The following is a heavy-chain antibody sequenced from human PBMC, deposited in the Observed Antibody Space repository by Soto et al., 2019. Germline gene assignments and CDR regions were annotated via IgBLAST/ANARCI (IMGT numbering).Heavy chain of an antibody. V-gene: IGHV3-30-3*01. Sequence: GGSLRLSCAASGFTFSSYAMHWVRQAPGKGLEWVAVISYDGSNKYYADSVKGRFTISRDNSKNTLYLQMNSLRAEDTAVYYCARDGVGATKRANLSINWFDPWGQGTLVTVSS. CDR1: GFTFSSYA. CDR3: ARDGVGATKRANLSINWFDP. CDR2: ISYDGSNK. J-gene: IGHJ5*02. D-gene: IGHD1-26*01.